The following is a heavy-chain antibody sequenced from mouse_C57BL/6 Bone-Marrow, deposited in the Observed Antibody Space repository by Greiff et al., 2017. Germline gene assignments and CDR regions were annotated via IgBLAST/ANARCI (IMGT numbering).Heavy chain of an antibody. CDR3: ARSGPLATAFDV. CDR2: IYPGDGDT. J-gene: IGHJ1*03. D-gene: IGHD1-1*01. CDR1: GYAFSSSW. V-gene: IGHV1-82*01. Sequence: QVQLQQSGPELVKPGASVKISCKASGYAFSSSWMNWVKQRPGKGLEWIGRIYPGDGDTNYNGKFKGKATLTADKSSSTAYMQLSSLTSEDSAVYVCARSGPLATAFDVWGTGTTVTVSS.